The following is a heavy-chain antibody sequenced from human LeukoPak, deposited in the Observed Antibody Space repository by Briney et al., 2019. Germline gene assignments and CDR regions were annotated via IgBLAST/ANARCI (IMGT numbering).Heavy chain of an antibody. CDR2: MNSNSGNT. CDR1: GYTFTSYE. D-gene: IGHD6-6*01. Sequence: ASVKVSCKASGYTFTSYEINWVRQATGQGLEWMGLMNSNSGNTAYAQKFQGRVTMTRNSSRSTAYMELNSLTSEDTAVYYCARVGWDSSSSDYWGQGTLVSVSS. CDR3: ARVGWDSSSSDY. V-gene: IGHV1-8*01. J-gene: IGHJ4*02.